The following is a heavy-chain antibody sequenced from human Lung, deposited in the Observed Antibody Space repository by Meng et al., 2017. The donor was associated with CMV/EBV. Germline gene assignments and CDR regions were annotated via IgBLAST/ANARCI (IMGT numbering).Heavy chain of an antibody. CDR3: ARDDSSS. D-gene: IGHD3-22*01. J-gene: IGHJ5*02. V-gene: IGHV3-30-3*01. Sequence: VRLVGSGGGVVQPGRSLRLSCAASGFTFSSYAMYWVRQAPGKGLEWVAVISYDGSNKYYADSVKGRFTISRDNSKNTLYLQMNSLRAEDTAVYYCARDDSSSWGQGTLVTVSS. CDR1: GFTFSSYA. CDR2: ISYDGSNK.